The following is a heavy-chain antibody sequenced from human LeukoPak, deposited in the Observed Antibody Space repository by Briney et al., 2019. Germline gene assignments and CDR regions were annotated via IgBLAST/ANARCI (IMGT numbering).Heavy chain of an antibody. CDR3: ARVPTHSSGWYSYFDY. V-gene: IGHV3-11*01. CDR1: GFTFSDYY. J-gene: IGHJ4*02. CDR2: ISSSGSTI. D-gene: IGHD6-19*01. Sequence: GGSLRLSCAASGFTFSDYYMSWIRQAPGKGLEWVSYISSSGSTIYYADSVKGRFTISRDNAKNSLYLQMNSLRAEDTAVYYCARVPTHSSGWYSYFDYWGQGTLVTVSS.